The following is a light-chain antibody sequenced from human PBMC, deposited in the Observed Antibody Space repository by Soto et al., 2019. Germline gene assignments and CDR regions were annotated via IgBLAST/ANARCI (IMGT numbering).Light chain of an antibody. J-gene: IGKJ2*01. Sequence: EIVMTQSPASLSVSPGERATLSCRASQSIITNLAWYQHRPGQAPKLLIYGASTRATGVPARFSGGESGTELTLTISSLQSEDFAIYYCQQYGDWPRTFGQGTKLEI. CDR1: QSIITN. V-gene: IGKV3-15*01. CDR2: GAS. CDR3: QQYGDWPRT.